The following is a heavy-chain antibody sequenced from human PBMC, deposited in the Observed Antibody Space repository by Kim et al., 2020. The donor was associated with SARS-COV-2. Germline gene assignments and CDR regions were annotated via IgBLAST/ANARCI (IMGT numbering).Heavy chain of an antibody. CDR3: ARAGAYCGGDCYSNWFDP. CDR2: ISSSSSYT. CDR1: GFTFSDYY. Sequence: GGSLRLSCAASGFTFSDYYMSWIRQAPGKGLEWVSYISSSSSYTNYADSVKGRFTISRDNAKNSLYLQMNSLRAEDTAVYYCARAGAYCGGDCYSNWFDPWGQGTLVTVSS. V-gene: IGHV3-11*06. J-gene: IGHJ5*02. D-gene: IGHD2-21*02.